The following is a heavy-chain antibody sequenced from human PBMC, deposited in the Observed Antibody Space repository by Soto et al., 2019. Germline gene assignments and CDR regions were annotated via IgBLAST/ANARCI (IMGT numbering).Heavy chain of an antibody. CDR2: IYWNDDK. Sequence: SGPTLVNPTQTLTLTCTFSGFSLSTSGVGVGWIRQPPGKALEWLALIYWNDDKRYSPSLKSRLTITKDTSKNQVVLTMTNMDPVDTATYYCAHRPRGMVATIWFDPWGQGTLVTVSS. V-gene: IGHV2-5*01. D-gene: IGHD5-12*01. CDR3: AHRPRGMVATIWFDP. CDR1: GFSLSTSGVG. J-gene: IGHJ5*02.